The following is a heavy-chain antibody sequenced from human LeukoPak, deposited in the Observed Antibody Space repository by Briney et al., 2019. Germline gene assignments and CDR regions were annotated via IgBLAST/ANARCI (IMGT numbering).Heavy chain of an antibody. CDR3: AKGNFYSGQMTSYFDC. Sequence: GRSLRLSCAASGFTFDAYAMHWVRQAPGKGLEWVSGISWNNDNIDYADSVKGRFTISRDNAKNSLYLQMNSLRAEDTALYYCAKGNFYSGQMTSYFDCWGQGTLVTVSS. J-gene: IGHJ4*02. V-gene: IGHV3-9*01. CDR1: GFTFDAYA. D-gene: IGHD5-12*01. CDR2: ISWNNDNI.